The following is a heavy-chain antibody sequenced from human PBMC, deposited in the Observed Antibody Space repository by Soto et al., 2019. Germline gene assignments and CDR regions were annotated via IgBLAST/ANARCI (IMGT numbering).Heavy chain of an antibody. J-gene: IGHJ6*02. Sequence: GGSLRLSCAASGFTFDNYAMHWVRQAPGKGLEWVAHISFNSNTIYYADSVKGRFSISRDNSKNFLYLQMSGLRADDSAVYYCTRGAGFFYGVDVWGLGTTVTVSS. CDR2: ISFNSNTI. D-gene: IGHD3-10*01. CDR3: TRGAGFFYGVDV. V-gene: IGHV3-48*03. CDR1: GFTFDNYA.